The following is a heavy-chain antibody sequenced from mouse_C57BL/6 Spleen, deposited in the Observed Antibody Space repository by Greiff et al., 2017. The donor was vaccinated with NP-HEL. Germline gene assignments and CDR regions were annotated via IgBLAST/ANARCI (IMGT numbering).Heavy chain of an antibody. D-gene: IGHD1-1*01. CDR3: ARGIGYYGSSYEAMDY. J-gene: IGHJ4*01. CDR1: GYTFTGYW. Sequence: VQLQQSGAELMKPGASVKLSCKATGYTFTGYWIEWVKQRPGHGLEWIGEILPGSGSTNYNEKFKGKATFTADTSSNTAYMQLSSLTTEDSAIYYCARGIGYYGSSYEAMDYWGQGTSVTVSS. V-gene: IGHV1-9*01. CDR2: ILPGSGST.